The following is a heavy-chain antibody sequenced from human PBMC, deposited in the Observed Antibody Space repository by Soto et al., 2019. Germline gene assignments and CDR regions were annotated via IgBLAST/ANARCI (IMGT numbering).Heavy chain of an antibody. V-gene: IGHV1-69*13. CDR1: GGTFSSYA. CDR2: IIPIFGTA. CDR3: ARDPYDSSGYYYPYYYYYGMDV. J-gene: IGHJ6*02. Sequence: ASVKVSCKASGGTFSSYAISWVRQAPGQGLEWMGGIIPIFGTANYAQKFQGRVTITADESTSTAYMELSSLRSEDTAVYYCARDPYDSSGYYYPYYYYYGMDVWGQGTTVTVSS. D-gene: IGHD3-22*01.